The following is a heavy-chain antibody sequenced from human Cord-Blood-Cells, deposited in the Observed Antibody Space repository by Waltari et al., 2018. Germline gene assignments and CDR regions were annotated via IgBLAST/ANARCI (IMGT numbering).Heavy chain of an antibody. CDR2: ISGSGGST. D-gene: IGHD2-2*01. J-gene: IGHJ4*02. Sequence: EVQLLESGGGLVQPGGSLRLSCAASGFTFSRYAMSWVRQAPGKGLEWVSAISGSGGSTDYADAVKGLFTISRDNSKNTLYLQMNSLRAEDTAVYYCAEAMPRMECDYWGQGTLVTVS. V-gene: IGHV3-23*01. CDR3: AEAMPRMECDY. CDR1: GFTFSRYA.